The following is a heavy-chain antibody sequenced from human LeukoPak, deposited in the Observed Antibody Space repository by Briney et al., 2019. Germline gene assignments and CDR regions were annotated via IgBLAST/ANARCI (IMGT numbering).Heavy chain of an antibody. V-gene: IGHV3-7*01. CDR3: ARSPATGTVDY. CDR1: GFTFSDYW. Sequence: GRSLRLSCTVSGFTFSDYWMSWVRQVPGKGLEWVANINQHGSSQYYVDSVKGRFAISRDNAKNSLYLQMNSLRADDTSVYYCARSPATGTVDYWGQGTMVAVSS. D-gene: IGHD1-1*01. CDR2: INQHGSSQ. J-gene: IGHJ4*02.